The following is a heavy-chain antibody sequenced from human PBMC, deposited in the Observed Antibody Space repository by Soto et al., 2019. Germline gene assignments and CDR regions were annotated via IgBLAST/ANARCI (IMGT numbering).Heavy chain of an antibody. V-gene: IGHV3-15*01. D-gene: IGHD3-3*01. CDR2: IKSKTDGGTT. J-gene: IGHJ4*02. CDR3: TTDPLFFGVVREIFDY. CDR1: GFTFSNAW. Sequence: EVQLVESGGGLVKPGGSLRLSCAASGFTFSNAWMSWVRQAPGKGLEWVGRIKSKTDGGTTDYAAPVKGRFTISRDDSKNTLYLQMNSLKTEDTAVYYCTTDPLFFGVVREIFDYWGQGTLVTVSS.